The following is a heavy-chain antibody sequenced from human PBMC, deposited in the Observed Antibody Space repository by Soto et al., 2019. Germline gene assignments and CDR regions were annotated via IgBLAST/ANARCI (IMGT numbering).Heavy chain of an antibody. CDR2: ISAYNGNT. D-gene: IGHD1-26*01. CDR1: GYTFTRYG. CDR3: ARDLMYSGALLRRDYYYYGMGV. Sequence: VQLVQSGAEVKKPGASVKVSCKASGYTFTRYGTSWVRQAPGQGLEWMGWISAYNGNTNYAQKLQGRVTMTTATSTSNAYMKLRCRGSDDTAGYYCARDLMYSGALLRRDYYYYGMGVWGQGTTVTFAS. V-gene: IGHV1-18*01. J-gene: IGHJ6*02.